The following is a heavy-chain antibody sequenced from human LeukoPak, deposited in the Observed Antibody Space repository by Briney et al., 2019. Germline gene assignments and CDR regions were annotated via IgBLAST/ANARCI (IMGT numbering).Heavy chain of an antibody. J-gene: IGHJ4*02. V-gene: IGHV4-34*01. CDR1: GGSFSGYY. CDR2: INHSGST. D-gene: IGHD2-2*01. Sequence: PSETLSLTCAVYGGSFSGYYWSWIRQPPGKGLEWIGEINHSGSTNYNPSLKSRVTISVDTFKSQFSLKLSSVTAADTAVYYCARMVRSCSSTSCYLGEFDYWGQGTLVTVSS. CDR3: ARMVRSCSSTSCYLGEFDY.